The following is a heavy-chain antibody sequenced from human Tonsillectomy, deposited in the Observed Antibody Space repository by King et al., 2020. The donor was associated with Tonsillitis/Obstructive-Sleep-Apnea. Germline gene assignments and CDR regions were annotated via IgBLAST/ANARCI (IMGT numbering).Heavy chain of an antibody. V-gene: IGHV4-34*01. CDR2: INHSGST. J-gene: IGHJ5*02. D-gene: IGHD6-19*01. CDR1: GGSFSGYY. Sequence: VQLQQWGAGLLKPSETLSLTCAVYGGSFSGYYWSWIRQPPGKGLEWIGEINHSGSTNYNPSLKSRVTISVDTSKNLFSLKLSSVTAADTAVYYCASVAVAGTGWFDPWGQGTLVTVSS. CDR3: ASVAVAGTGWFDP.